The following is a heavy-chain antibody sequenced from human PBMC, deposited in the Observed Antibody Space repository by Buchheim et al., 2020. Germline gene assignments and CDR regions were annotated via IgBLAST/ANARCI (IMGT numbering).Heavy chain of an antibody. D-gene: IGHD3-10*01. CDR2: ISYDGSNK. CDR1: AFTFSSYA. V-gene: IGHV3-30-3*01. CDR3: ARGGWFGEHEDSYFFDY. J-gene: IGHJ4*02. Sequence: QVQLVESGGGVVQPGRSLRLSCAASAFTFSSYAMHWVRRAPGKGLGWVAAISYDGSNKYYADSVKGRFTISRDNSKNTLVLQMNSLRAEDTAVYYCARGGWFGEHEDSYFFDYWGQGTL.